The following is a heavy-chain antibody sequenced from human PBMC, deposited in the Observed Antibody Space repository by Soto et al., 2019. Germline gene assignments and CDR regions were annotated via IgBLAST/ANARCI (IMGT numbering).Heavy chain of an antibody. CDR3: ARSPRSSPYFDY. CDR2: IYPGDSET. CDR1: GYTFSNFW. V-gene: IGHV5-51*01. Sequence: GKSLKISCQCSGYTFSNFWIAWVRQLPGKGLEYMGIIYPGDSETRYSPSFHGKVTISADRSIGTAYLQWSSLEASDSAFYFCARSPRSSPYFDYWGQGAMVTVYS. J-gene: IGHJ4*02. D-gene: IGHD6-13*01.